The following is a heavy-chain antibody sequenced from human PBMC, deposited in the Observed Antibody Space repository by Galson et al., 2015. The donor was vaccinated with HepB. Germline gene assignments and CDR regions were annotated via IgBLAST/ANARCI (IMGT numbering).Heavy chain of an antibody. V-gene: IGHV6-1*01. J-gene: IGHJ5*02. D-gene: IGHD1-1*01. Sequence: CAISGDSVFSDSVAWSWIRQSPSGGLEWLGRTYYRSRWYSDYAVSVRSRLRISPQISRSQISLQLNSVTPEDTAIYYCVRSVGYLVQLERGAASYNWFDPWGQGTLVTVSS. CDR1: GDSVFSDSVA. CDR2: TYYRSRWYS. CDR3: VRSVGYLVQLERGAASYNWFDP.